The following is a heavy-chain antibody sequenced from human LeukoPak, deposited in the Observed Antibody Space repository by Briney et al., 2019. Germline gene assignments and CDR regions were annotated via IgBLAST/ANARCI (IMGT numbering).Heavy chain of an antibody. D-gene: IGHD6-13*01. J-gene: IGHJ6*03. CDR3: ARGVGAAAGNVYYYYYYYMDV. V-gene: IGHV1-69*06. CDR2: IIPIFGTA. CDR1: GGTFSSYA. Sequence: GASVKVSCKASGGTFSSYAISWVRQAPGQGLEWMGGIIPIFGTANYAQKFQGRVTITADKSTSTAYMELSSLRSEDTAVYYCARGVGAAAGNVYYYYYYYMDVWGKGTTVTVSS.